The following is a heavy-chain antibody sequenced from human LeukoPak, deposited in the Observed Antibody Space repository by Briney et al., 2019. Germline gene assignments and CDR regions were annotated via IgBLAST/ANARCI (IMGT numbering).Heavy chain of an antibody. CDR1: GYTFKTYA. CDR3: ARDTPDGRVTKFDY. J-gene: IGHJ4*02. CDR2: TNPSNGNP. D-gene: IGHD4-17*01. Sequence: ASVKVSCKRSGYTFKTYAINWLRQAPGQGLEWVGWTNPSNGNPTYAQGFTGRFVFSLDTSVSTAFLHISSLQIEDTAVYYCARDTPDGRVTKFDYWGQGTLVTVSS. V-gene: IGHV7-4-1*02.